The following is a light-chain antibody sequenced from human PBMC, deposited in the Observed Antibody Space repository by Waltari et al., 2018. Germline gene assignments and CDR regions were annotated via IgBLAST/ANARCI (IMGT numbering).Light chain of an antibody. CDR2: LGS. CDR3: MQALQTLGT. J-gene: IGKJ4*01. CDR1: QSLLNSNGYNY. V-gene: IGKV2-28*01. Sequence: DIVMIQSPLSLPVTPGEPASTSCRSSQSLLNSNGYNYLDWYVQKPGQSPQLLIYLGSHRASGVPDRFSGSGSGRDFTLKISRVEAEDVGVYYCMQALQTLGTFGGGTKVEIK.